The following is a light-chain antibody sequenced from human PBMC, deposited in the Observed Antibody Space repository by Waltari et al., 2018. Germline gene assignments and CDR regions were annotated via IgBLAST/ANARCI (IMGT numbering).Light chain of an antibody. J-gene: IGLJ1*01. Sequence: QSALTQPASVSGSPGQSITISCSGTSSDVGGYNLVSWYQQHPGKAPKLMIYEVIKRHSVFSNSFTDTKSGNTASLTISELQSEDEVNYYCCSCDGSRNSYVFGTGTKVSVL. CDR2: EVI. CDR1: SSDVGGYNL. CDR3: CSCDGSRNSYV. V-gene: IGLV2-23*02.